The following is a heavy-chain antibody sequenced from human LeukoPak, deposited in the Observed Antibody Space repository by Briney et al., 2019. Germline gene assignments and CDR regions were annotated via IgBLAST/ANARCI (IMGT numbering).Heavy chain of an antibody. V-gene: IGHV4-30-4*08. CDR3: ARGQATRGLQGLLDY. J-gene: IGHJ4*02. CDR2: TYYSGST. Sequence: PSQTLSLTCTVSGGSISSGDYYWSWIRQPPGKGLEWIGYTYYSGSTYYNPSLKSRVTISVDTSKNQFSLKLSSVTAADTAVYYCARGQATRGLQGLLDYWGQGTLVTVSS. CDR1: GGSISSGDYY. D-gene: IGHD5-24*01.